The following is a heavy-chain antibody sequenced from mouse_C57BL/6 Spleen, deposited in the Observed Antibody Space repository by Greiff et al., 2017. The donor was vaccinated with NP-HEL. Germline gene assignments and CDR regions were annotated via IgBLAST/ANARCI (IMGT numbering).Heavy chain of an antibody. J-gene: IGHJ3*01. CDR3: ARDGTTVKKFAY. D-gene: IGHD1-1*01. V-gene: IGHV3-6*01. CDR1: GYSITSGYY. CDR2: ISYDGSN. Sequence: EVKLMESGPGLVKPSQSLSLTCSVTGYSITSGYYWNWIRQFPGNKLEWMGYISYDGSNNYNPSLKNRISITRDTSKNQFFLKLNSVTTEDTATYYCARDGTTVKKFAYWGQGTLVTVSA.